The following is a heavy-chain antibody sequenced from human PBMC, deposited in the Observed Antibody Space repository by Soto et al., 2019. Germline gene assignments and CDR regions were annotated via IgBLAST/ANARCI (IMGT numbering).Heavy chain of an antibody. V-gene: IGHV3-30*18. CDR2: ISYDGRSE. Sequence: GGSLRLSCVASGFTFSNFGMHWVRQAPGKVLEWVAGISYDGRSESYVDSVRGRFTLSRDNSKNTLSLQIISLRPEDTGVYYCAKDLDVVMVLSATRGLDVWGQGTTVTVSS. CDR3: AKDLDVVMVLSATRGLDV. D-gene: IGHD2-15*01. J-gene: IGHJ6*02. CDR1: GFTFSNFG.